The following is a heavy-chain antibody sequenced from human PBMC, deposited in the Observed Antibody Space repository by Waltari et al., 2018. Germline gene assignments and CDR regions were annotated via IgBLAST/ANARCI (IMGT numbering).Heavy chain of an antibody. CDR1: GGSFSGYY. CDR2: INHSGST. CDR3: ARGGAVTMVRGVIIKAFDI. V-gene: IGHV4-34*01. J-gene: IGHJ3*02. D-gene: IGHD3-10*01. Sequence: QVQLQQWGAGLLKPSETLSLTCAVYGGSFSGYYWSWIRQPPGKGLEWIGEINHSGSTNYNPSLKSRVTISVDTSKNQFSLKLSSVTAADTAVYYCARGGAVTMVRGVIIKAFDIWGQGTMVTVSS.